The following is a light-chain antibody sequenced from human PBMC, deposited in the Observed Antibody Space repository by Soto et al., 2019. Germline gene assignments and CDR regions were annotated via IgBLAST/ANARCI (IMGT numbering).Light chain of an antibody. Sequence: QSVLNQPPSASGSPGQSVTISCTGTSSDVGGYNYVSWYQQYPGRAPKLMIYEVTKRPSGVPDRFSGSKSGTSASLAITGLQAEDEADYYCQSYDSSLSGSNYVFGTGTKVTVL. CDR3: QSYDSSLSGSNYV. CDR2: EVT. J-gene: IGLJ1*01. V-gene: IGLV2-8*01. CDR1: SSDVGGYNY.